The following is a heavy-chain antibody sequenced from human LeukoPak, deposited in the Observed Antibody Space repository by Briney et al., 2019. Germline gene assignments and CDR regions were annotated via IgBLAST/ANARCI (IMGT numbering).Heavy chain of an antibody. J-gene: IGHJ5*02. CDR3: AKGSRYCSSTSCLNWFDP. CDR2: IWYDGSNK. CDR1: GFTFSSYG. D-gene: IGHD2-2*01. V-gene: IGHV3-33*06. Sequence: PGGSLRLSCAASGFTFSSYGMHWVRQAPGKGLEWVAVIWYDGSNKYYADSVKGRFTISRDNSKNTLYLQMNSLRAEDTAVYYCAKGSRYCSSTSCLNWFDPWGQGTLVTVSS.